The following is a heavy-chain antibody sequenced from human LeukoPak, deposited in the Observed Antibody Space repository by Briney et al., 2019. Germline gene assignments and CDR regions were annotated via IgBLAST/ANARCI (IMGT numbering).Heavy chain of an antibody. D-gene: IGHD2-15*01. V-gene: IGHV5-51*01. Sequence: GESLKISCKGSGYSFTSYWIGWVRQMPGKGLESMGIIYPGDSDTRYSPSFQGQVTISADKSISTAYLQWSSLKASDTAMYYCARHEGLGYCSGGSCYSYNWFDPWGQGTLVTVSS. CDR1: GYSFTSYW. CDR3: ARHEGLGYCSGGSCYSYNWFDP. J-gene: IGHJ5*02. CDR2: IYPGDSDT.